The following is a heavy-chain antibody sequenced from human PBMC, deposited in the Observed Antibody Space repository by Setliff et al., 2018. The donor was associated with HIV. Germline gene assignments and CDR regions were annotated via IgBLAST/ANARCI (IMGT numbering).Heavy chain of an antibody. CDR1: GASISSGAYF. J-gene: IGHJ4*02. D-gene: IGHD3-16*01. CDR3: AGGGRKDLTDN. Sequence: SETLSLTCTVSGASISSGAYFWIWIRQNPGKGLEWMGYIYYTVSTYYNLSLKSRMIISLDTSKNQLFLTLNSVTAADTAIYYYAGGGRKDLTDNWGQGTLVTVSS. V-gene: IGHV4-31*03. CDR2: IYYTVST.